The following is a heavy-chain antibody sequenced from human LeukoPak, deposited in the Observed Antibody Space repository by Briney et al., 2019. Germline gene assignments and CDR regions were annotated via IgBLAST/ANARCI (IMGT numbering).Heavy chain of an antibody. Sequence: GGSLRLSCAASGFTFSSYSMNWVRQAPGKGLEWVSSISSSSSYIYYADSVRGRFTISRDNAKNSLYLQMNSLRAEDTAVYYCARGEPYDFWSGYYPFDYWGQGTLVTVSS. CDR3: ARGEPYDFWSGYYPFDY. CDR2: ISSSSSYI. D-gene: IGHD3-3*01. J-gene: IGHJ4*02. V-gene: IGHV3-21*01. CDR1: GFTFSSYS.